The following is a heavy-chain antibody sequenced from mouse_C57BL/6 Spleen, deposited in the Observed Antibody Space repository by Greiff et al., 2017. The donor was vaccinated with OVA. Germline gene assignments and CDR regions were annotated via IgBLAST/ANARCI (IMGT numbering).Heavy chain of an antibody. D-gene: IGHD3-2*02. CDR1: GYAFSSSW. V-gene: IGHV1-82*01. CDR2: IYPGDGDT. J-gene: IGHJ3*01. CDR3: ARVPDSSGYWFAY. Sequence: VQLQQSGPELVKPGASVKISCKASGYAFSSSWMNWVKQRPGKGLEWIGRIYPGDGDTNYNGKFKGKATLTADKSSSTAYMQLSSLTSEDSAVYFCARVPDSSGYWFAYWGQGTLVTVSA.